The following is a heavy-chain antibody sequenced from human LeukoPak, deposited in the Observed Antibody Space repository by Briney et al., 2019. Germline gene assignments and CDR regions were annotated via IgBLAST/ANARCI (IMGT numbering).Heavy chain of an antibody. Sequence: PSETLSLTCTVSGGSISSYYWSWIRQPPGKGLEWIGYIYYSGSTNYNPSLKSRVTISVDTSKNQFSLKLSSATAADTAVYYCARHLRGSNCSGGSCYPHDAFDIWGQGTMVTVSS. CDR2: IYYSGST. CDR3: ARHLRGSNCSGGSCYPHDAFDI. J-gene: IGHJ3*02. D-gene: IGHD2-15*01. CDR1: GGSISSYY. V-gene: IGHV4-59*08.